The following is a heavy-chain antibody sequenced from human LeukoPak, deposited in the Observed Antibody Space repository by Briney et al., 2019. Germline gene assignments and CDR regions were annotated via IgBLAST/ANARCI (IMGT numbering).Heavy chain of an antibody. V-gene: IGHV1-8*01. D-gene: IGHD3-22*01. CDR2: MNPNTGRT. J-gene: IGHJ4*02. CDR3: ARLSQTPDYYSNGGYYYLGY. Sequence: ASVKVSCKASRYTSTSYDINWVREAAGQRLEWMGWMNPNTGRTGFAQKFQGRLTMTRDASISTAYMELSSLRSDDTAVYYCARLSQTPDYYSNGGYYYLGYWGQGTPVTVSS. CDR1: RYTSTSYD.